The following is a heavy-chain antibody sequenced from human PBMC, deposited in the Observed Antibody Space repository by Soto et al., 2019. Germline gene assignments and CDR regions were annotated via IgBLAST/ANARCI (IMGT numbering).Heavy chain of an antibody. V-gene: IGHV2-5*02. Sequence: QITLKESGPTLVKPTQTLTLTCTFSGFSLTTTGVGVAWIRQPPGKALEWLALIYWDDDKRYSPSLKSRLTIPKDTSRNQVVLTMTNMDPVDTATYYCTHRPSYRSGYDYWGQGTLVTVSS. CDR3: THRPSYRSGYDY. CDR1: GFSLTTTGVG. CDR2: IYWDDDK. D-gene: IGHD3-22*01. J-gene: IGHJ4*02.